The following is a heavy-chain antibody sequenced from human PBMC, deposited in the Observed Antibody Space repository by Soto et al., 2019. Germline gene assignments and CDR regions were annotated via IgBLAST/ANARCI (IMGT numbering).Heavy chain of an antibody. CDR3: ARTRRFGVGAWYDP. D-gene: IGHD3-3*01. V-gene: IGHV4-61*01. CDR2: LYDSGTT. Sequence: QVQLQESGPGLVKPSETLSLICTVSGDSISSTSHYWSWIRQPPGKGLEWIGYLYDSGTTNYNLALNSRVTISVDTSKNQVSLKLRSVTAADTAVYYCARTRRFGVGAWYDPWGQGTLVTVSS. J-gene: IGHJ5*02. CDR1: GDSISSTSHY.